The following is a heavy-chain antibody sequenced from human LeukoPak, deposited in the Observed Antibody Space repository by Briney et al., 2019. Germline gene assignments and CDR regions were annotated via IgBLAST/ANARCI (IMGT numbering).Heavy chain of an antibody. V-gene: IGHV1-24*01. J-gene: IGHJ5*02. CDR1: GYTLTELS. CDR2: FDPEDGET. CDR3: ATPQPSHDSSGYRWFDP. Sequence: GASVKVSCKVSGYTLTELSMRWVRQAPGKGLEWMGGFDPEDGETIYAQKFQGRVTMTEDTSTDTAYMELSSLRSEDTAVYYCATPQPSHDSSGYRWFDPWGQGTLVTVSS. D-gene: IGHD3-22*01.